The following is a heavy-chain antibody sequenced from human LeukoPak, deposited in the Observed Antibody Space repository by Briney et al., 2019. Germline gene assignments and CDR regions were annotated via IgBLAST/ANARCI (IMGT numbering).Heavy chain of an antibody. Sequence: SETLSLTCTVSGGSISSGGYYWSWIRQHPGKGLEWIGYIYYSGSTYYNPSLKSRVTISVDTSKNQFSLKLSSVTAADTAVYYCARGITMVRGYDYWGQGTLVTVSS. CDR2: IYYSGST. CDR1: GGSISSGGYY. J-gene: IGHJ4*02. D-gene: IGHD3-10*01. CDR3: ARGITMVRGYDY. V-gene: IGHV4-31*03.